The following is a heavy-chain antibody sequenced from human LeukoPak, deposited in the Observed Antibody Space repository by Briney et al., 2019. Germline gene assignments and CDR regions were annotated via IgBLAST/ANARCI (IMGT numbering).Heavy chain of an antibody. CDR1: GGTFSNYA. D-gene: IGHD2-2*01. V-gene: IGHV1-69*05. J-gene: IGHJ3*02. Sequence: SVKVSCKASGGTFSNYAISWVRQAPGQGLELIGGIIPIIGTGNYAQNFQGRVTITTDEFTTAAYMELSSLRSEDTAVYYCARGGVVPAAKEAFDIWGQGTMVTVSS. CDR2: IIPIIGTG. CDR3: ARGGVVPAAKEAFDI.